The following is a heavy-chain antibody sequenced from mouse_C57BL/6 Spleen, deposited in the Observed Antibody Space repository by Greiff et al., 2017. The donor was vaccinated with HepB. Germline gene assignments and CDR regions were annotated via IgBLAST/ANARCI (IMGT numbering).Heavy chain of an antibody. J-gene: IGHJ2*01. CDR1: GYTFTDYY. Sequence: EVQLQQSGPELVKPGASVKISCKASGYTFTDYYMNWVKQSHGKSLEWIGDINPNNGGTSYNQKFKGKATLTVDKSSSTAYMELRSLTSEDSAVYYCERDGYFDYWGQGTTLTVSS. V-gene: IGHV1-26*01. CDR3: ERDGYFDY. CDR2: INPNNGGT. D-gene: IGHD2-3*01.